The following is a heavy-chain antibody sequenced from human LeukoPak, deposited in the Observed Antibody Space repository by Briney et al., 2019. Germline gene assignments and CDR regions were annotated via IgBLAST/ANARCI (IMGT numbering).Heavy chain of an antibody. Sequence: GWSLRLSCAASGFTFSSHWMHWVRQAPGKGLVWVSRINADGSTTTYADSVKGRFTISRDNAKNTLYLQMNSLRAEDTAAYYCAGVGRCSSTSCYTLDFWGQGTLVTVSS. CDR2: INADGSTT. J-gene: IGHJ4*02. D-gene: IGHD2-2*02. CDR1: GFTFSSHW. CDR3: AGVGRCSSTSCYTLDF. V-gene: IGHV3-74*01.